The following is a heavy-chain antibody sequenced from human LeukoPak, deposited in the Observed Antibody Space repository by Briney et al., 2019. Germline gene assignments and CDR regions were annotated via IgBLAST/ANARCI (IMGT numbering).Heavy chain of an antibody. D-gene: IGHD2-8*01. Sequence: PGGSLRLSCAASGFSFGSYDMSWVRQAPGKGLEWVSAISNSGETAYYADSVKGRFTIFRDNSKNTLYLQKNSLRAEDTAVYFCAKERCMRMVPDGFDIWGQGAMVTVSS. CDR2: ISNSGETA. V-gene: IGHV3-23*01. CDR1: GFSFGSYD. J-gene: IGHJ3*02. CDR3: AKERCMRMVPDGFDI.